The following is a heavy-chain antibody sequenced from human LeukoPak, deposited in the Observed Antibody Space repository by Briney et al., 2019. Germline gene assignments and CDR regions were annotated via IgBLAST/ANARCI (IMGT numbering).Heavy chain of an antibody. D-gene: IGHD6-19*01. CDR2: ISSSSSTI. Sequence: GGSLRLSCAASGFTFSSYAMHWVRQAPGKGLEWVSYISSSSSTIYYADSVKGRFTISRDNAKNSLYLQMNSLRAEDTAVYYCARGTLYSYSSGWYDYWGQGTLVTVSS. CDR3: ARGTLYSYSSGWYDY. V-gene: IGHV3-48*01. CDR1: GFTFSSYA. J-gene: IGHJ4*02.